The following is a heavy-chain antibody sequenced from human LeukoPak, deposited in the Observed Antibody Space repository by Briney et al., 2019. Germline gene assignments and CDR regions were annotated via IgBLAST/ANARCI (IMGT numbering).Heavy chain of an antibody. J-gene: IGHJ6*03. Sequence: SETLSLTCTVSGDSISGFYWSWIRQPAGKELRWSGRISTSGSTTYNPSLRSRVTMSVDRSTNGFFLTVRSVTGADTALYYCARGLPSYGDYVDYYFYMDVWGKGTTVTVSS. CDR2: ISTSGST. V-gene: IGHV4-4*07. CDR1: GDSISGFY. D-gene: IGHD4-17*01. CDR3: ARGLPSYGDYVDYYFYMDV.